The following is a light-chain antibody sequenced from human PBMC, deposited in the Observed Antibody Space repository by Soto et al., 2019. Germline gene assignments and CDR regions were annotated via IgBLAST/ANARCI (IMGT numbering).Light chain of an antibody. CDR2: AAS. CDR1: QDISSR. Sequence: IQLTQSPSSLSAYVGDGVTITCRASQDISSRLAWYQQKPGRAPELLIYAASTLQSGVPSRFSGSGSGTDFTLTISSLQPEDFATYYCQQLSNYPSSFGGGTKVDIK. V-gene: IGKV1-9*01. CDR3: QQLSNYPSS. J-gene: IGKJ4*01.